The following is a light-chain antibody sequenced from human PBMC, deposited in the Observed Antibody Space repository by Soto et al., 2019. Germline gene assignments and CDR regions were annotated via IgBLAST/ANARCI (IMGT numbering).Light chain of an antibody. J-gene: IGLJ1*01. Sequence: QSALTQPPSASGSPGQSVTISCTGTSSDVGRYNYVYWYQQHPGKVPKLLIYEVNKRPSGVPDRFSGSKSGNTASLTVSGLQAEDEADYYCSSYAGSNIDYVFGTGTKLTVL. V-gene: IGLV2-8*01. CDR2: EVN. CDR3: SSYAGSNIDYV. CDR1: SSDVGRYNY.